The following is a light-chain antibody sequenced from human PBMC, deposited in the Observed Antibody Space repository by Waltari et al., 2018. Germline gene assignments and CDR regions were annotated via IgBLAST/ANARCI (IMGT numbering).Light chain of an antibody. V-gene: IGKV1-5*03. CDR3: QQYDSLWT. CDR1: QSIGSW. CDR2: KAS. Sequence: DIQMTQSPSTLSASVGDRGTITCRASQSIGSWLAWYQQKAGKAPKLLIYKASSLEGGVPSRFSGSGSGTEFTLTISSLQPDDFATYYCQQYDSLWTFGQGTKVEIK. J-gene: IGKJ1*01.